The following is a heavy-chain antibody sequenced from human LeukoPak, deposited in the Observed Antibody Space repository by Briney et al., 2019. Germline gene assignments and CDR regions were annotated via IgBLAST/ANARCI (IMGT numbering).Heavy chain of an antibody. D-gene: IGHD1-26*01. CDR2: IYTSGST. V-gene: IGHV4-61*02. CDR1: GGSVSSGSYY. CDR3: ARVGAHAFDI. J-gene: IGHJ3*02. Sequence: SETLSLTCTVSGGSVSSGSYYWSWIRQPAGKGLEWIGRIYTSGSTNYNPSLKSRVTMSVDTSKNQFSLKLSSVTAADTAVYYCARVGAHAFDIWGQGTMVTVSS.